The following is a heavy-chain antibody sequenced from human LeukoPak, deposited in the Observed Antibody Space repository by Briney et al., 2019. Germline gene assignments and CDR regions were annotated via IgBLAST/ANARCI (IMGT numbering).Heavy chain of an antibody. V-gene: IGHV5-51*01. J-gene: IGHJ4*02. CDR3: ARHIGYSAWNPDY. CDR1: GYSFTSYW. Sequence: TGESLKISCKASGYSFTSYWIGWVRQMPGKGLGWMGIIYPYDSDTRYSPSFQGQVTISADKSISTAYLQWSNLKASDTAMYYCARHIGYSAWNPDYWGQGTLVTVSS. CDR2: IYPYDSDT. D-gene: IGHD5-12*01.